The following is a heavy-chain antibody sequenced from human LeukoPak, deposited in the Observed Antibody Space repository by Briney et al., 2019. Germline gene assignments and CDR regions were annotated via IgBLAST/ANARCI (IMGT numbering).Heavy chain of an antibody. Sequence: GASVKVSCKASGGTFSSYAISWVRQAPGQGLEWMGGIIPIFGTANYAQKFQGRVTITADGSTSTAYMELSSLRSEDTAVYYCARALTYYYDSSGYGADYWGQGTLVTVSS. CDR2: IIPIFGTA. J-gene: IGHJ4*02. V-gene: IGHV1-69*13. CDR3: ARALTYYYDSSGYGADY. D-gene: IGHD3-22*01. CDR1: GGTFSSYA.